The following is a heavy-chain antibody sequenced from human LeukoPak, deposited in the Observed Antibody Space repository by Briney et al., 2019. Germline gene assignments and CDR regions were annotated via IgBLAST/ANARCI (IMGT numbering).Heavy chain of an antibody. CDR2: IRYDGSHE. V-gene: IGHV3-30*02. D-gene: IGHD1-26*01. CDR1: GFTFSTHD. Sequence: GGSLRLSCGASGFTFSTHDMHWVRQAPGKGLEWVAFIRYDGSHEYYADSVKGRFTISRDNSNNTLYLQMNSLRAEDTALYFCAKDRIIVIPGPYSWLDSWGQGALVTVSS. CDR3: AKDRIIVIPGPYSWLDS. J-gene: IGHJ5*01.